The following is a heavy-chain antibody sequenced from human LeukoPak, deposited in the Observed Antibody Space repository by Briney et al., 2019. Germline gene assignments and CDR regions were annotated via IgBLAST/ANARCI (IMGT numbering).Heavy chain of an antibody. CDR2: IDPSDSYT. CDR1: GYPFSNYW. J-gene: IGHJ4*02. Sequence: GESLKISCKGSGYPFSNYWIGWVRQMPGKGLEWMGRIDPSDSYTNYSPSFQGHVTISADKSISTAYLQWSSLKASDTAMYYCERHDSHLGYSSGSGSDYWGQGTLVTVSS. D-gene: IGHD6-19*01. CDR3: ERHDSHLGYSSGSGSDY. V-gene: IGHV5-10-1*01.